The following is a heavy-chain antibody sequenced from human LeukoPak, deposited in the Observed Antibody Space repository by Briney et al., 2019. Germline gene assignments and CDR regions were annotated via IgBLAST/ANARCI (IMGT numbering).Heavy chain of an antibody. CDR3: ARLGVVVVAASIYYYYGMDV. J-gene: IGHJ6*02. CDR2: IYTSGST. V-gene: IGHV4-4*07. CDR1: GGSISSYY. D-gene: IGHD2-15*01. Sequence: SETLSLTCTVSGGSISSYYWSWIRQPAGKGLEWIGRIYTSGSTNYNPSLKSRVTISVDTSKNQFSLKLSSVTAADTAVYYCARLGVVVVAASIYYYYGMDVWGQGTTVTVSS.